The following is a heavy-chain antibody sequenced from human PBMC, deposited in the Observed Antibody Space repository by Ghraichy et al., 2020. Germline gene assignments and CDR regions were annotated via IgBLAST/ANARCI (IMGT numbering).Heavy chain of an antibody. CDR3: ARDVGFDNSAGGLDV. J-gene: IGHJ6*02. V-gene: IGHV3-21*01. Sequence: GGSLRLSCAASGFTFSSYAMNWVRQAPGKGLEWVSSISTRSTYKNYAASVKGRFTVSRDNAKNSLFLQMDSLRADDTAVYYCARDVGFDNSAGGLDVWGHRTWVIVSS. D-gene: IGHD4-23*01. CDR1: GFTFSSYA. CDR2: ISTRSTYK.